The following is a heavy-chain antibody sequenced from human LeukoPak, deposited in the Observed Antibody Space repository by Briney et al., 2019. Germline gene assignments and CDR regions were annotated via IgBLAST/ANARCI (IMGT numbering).Heavy chain of an antibody. CDR2: INPNSGNT. J-gene: IGHJ4*02. D-gene: IGHD4-17*01. V-gene: IGHV1-2*06. Sequence: ASVKVSCKASGYTFTGYYMHWVRQAPGQGLEWMGRINPNSGNTNYAQKLQGRVTMTTDTSTSTAYMELRSLRSDDTAVYYCARGTHWTTVTFDYWGQGTLVTVSS. CDR3: ARGTHWTTVTFDY. CDR1: GYTFTGYY.